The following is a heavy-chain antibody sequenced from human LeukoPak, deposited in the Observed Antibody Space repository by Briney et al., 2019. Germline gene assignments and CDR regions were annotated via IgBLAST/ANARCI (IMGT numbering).Heavy chain of an antibody. CDR1: GFTFSSYG. Sequence: GGSLRLSCAASGFTFSSYGMHWVRQAPGKGLEWVAKIKQDGSDKYYVDSVKGRFTISRDNAKNSLYLQMNSLGAEDTAVYYCARALRFLEWSVDYWGQGTLVTVSS. V-gene: IGHV3-7*01. J-gene: IGHJ4*02. CDR2: IKQDGSDK. CDR3: ARALRFLEWSVDY. D-gene: IGHD3-3*01.